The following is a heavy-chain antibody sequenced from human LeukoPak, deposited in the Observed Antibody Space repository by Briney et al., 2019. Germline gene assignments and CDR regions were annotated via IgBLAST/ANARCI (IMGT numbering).Heavy chain of an antibody. CDR2: IYYSGST. CDR3: ARETYYYGSGSYSPDY. V-gene: IGHV4-59*01. D-gene: IGHD3-10*01. Sequence: SETLSLTCTVSGGSISSDYWSWIRQPPGRGLEWIGCIYYSGSTNYNPSLKSRVTISVDTSRNQFSLKLSSVTAADTAVYYCARETYYYGSGSYSPDYWGQGTLVTVSS. CDR1: GGSISSDY. J-gene: IGHJ4*02.